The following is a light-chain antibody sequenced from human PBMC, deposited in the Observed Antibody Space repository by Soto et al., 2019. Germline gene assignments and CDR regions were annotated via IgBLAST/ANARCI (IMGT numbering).Light chain of an antibody. CDR3: QQYGSSPCT. CDR1: QSVSSSY. CDR2: GAS. V-gene: IGKV3-20*01. J-gene: IGKJ1*01. Sequence: EILLTQSPGTLSLAPGERATLSCRASQSVSSSYLAWYQQKPGKAPRLLIYGASSRATGIPDRFSGSGSGTDFTLTISRLEPEDFEVYYCQQYGSSPCTFGQGTQVDIK.